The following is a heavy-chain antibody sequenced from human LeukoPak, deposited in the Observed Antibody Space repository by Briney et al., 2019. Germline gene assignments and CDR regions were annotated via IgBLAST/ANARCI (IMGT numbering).Heavy chain of an antibody. CDR1: GYSINSGYY. Sequence: PSETLSLTCTVSGYSINSGYYWVWIRQPPGKGLEWIGSIYRTGSTNYNPSLKSRVTISVDTSKNQFSPKLSSVTAAEKAVYYCARSPAYCGGDCPTGGAFDIWGQGTMVTVSS. CDR3: ARSPAYCGGDCPTGGAFDI. CDR2: IYRTGST. V-gene: IGHV4-38-2*02. D-gene: IGHD2-21*02. J-gene: IGHJ3*02.